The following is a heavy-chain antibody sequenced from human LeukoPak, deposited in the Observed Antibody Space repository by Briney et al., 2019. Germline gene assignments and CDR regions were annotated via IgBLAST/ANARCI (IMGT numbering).Heavy chain of an antibody. J-gene: IGHJ6*04. CDR2: IKQDGSEK. CDR3: ARKAYGMDV. V-gene: IGHV3-7*03. CDR1: GFTFSNYW. Sequence: GGSLRVSCAASGFTFSNYWMSWVRQAPGKGLEWVANIKQDGSEKYYVDSVKGRFTISRDDANYSLYLQMNSLRAEDTAVYYCARKAYGMDVWGKGTTVTVSS.